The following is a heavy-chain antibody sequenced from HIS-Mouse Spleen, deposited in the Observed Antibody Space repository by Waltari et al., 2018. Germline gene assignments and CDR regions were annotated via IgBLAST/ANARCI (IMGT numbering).Heavy chain of an antibody. CDR1: GGSFSGYY. V-gene: IGHV4-34*01. CDR3: ARGRIAAAVYYYGMDV. J-gene: IGHJ6*02. CDR2: INHSGST. D-gene: IGHD6-13*01. Sequence: QVQLQQWGAGLLKPSETLSLTCAVYGGSFSGYYWSWIRQPPGKGLEWIGEINHSGSTNHNPSLKSRVTISVDTSKNQFSLKLSSVTAADTAVYYCARGRIAAAVYYYGMDVWGQGTTVTVSS.